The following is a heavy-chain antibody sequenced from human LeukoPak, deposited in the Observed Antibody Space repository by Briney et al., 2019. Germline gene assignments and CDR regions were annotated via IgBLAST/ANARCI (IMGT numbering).Heavy chain of an antibody. CDR3: AKDANFLRSSGYLIPIDF. V-gene: IGHV3-23*01. CDR1: GFTFSRNA. Sequence: GGSLRLSCAASGFTFSRNAMNWVRQAPGKGLEWVAAISGNGLGTYYAESVKGRFNISRDNSRNTLYLHMNSLRIEDTAFYYCAKDANFLRSSGYLIPIDFWGQGTLVTVSS. D-gene: IGHD3-22*01. J-gene: IGHJ4*02. CDR2: ISGNGLGT.